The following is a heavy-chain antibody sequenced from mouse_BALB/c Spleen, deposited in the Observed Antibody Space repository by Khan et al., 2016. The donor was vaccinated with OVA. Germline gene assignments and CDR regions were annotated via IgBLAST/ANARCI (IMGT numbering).Heavy chain of an antibody. V-gene: IGHV1-4*01. Sequence: QVQLKESGAELARPGASVKMSCKASGYTFTSYTMHWVRQRPGKALEWIGHINPSNNYTNYNQNFKDKAALLVDKSSSTAYMQLSSLTSEDSAVYYCVREGAYYRSDGWFAYWGQGTLVTVSA. J-gene: IGHJ3*01. D-gene: IGHD2-14*01. CDR1: GYTFTSYT. CDR3: VREGAYYRSDGWFAY. CDR2: INPSNNYT.